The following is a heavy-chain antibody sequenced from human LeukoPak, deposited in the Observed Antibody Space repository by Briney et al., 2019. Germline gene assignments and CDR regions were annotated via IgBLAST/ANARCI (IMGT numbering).Heavy chain of an antibody. CDR3: VKGMDIAMVSAFDY. V-gene: IGHV3-64D*09. Sequence: GGSLRLSCSASGFTFSSYAMHWVRQAPGKGLEYVSAISSNGGSTYYADSVQGRFTISRDNSKNTLYLQMSSLRAEDTAVYYCVKGMDIAMVSAFDYWGQGTLVTVSS. CDR2: ISSNGGST. CDR1: GFTFSSYA. J-gene: IGHJ4*02. D-gene: IGHD5-18*01.